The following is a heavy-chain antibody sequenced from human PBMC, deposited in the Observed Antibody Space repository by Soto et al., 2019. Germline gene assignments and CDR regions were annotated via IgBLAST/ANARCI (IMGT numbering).Heavy chain of an antibody. Sequence: EVQLLESGGGLVQPGGSLRLSCAASGFTFSNYAITWVRQAPGKGLEWVSGISGSGGYSGGYTYYADSVKGRFGISRYNSKQTVHLQMNRLRAEYTAVYYWAKGGSYFYYYGLDVWCQGTTVTVSS. V-gene: IGHV3-23*01. CDR2: ISGSGGYSGGYT. CDR3: AKGGSYFYYYGLDV. J-gene: IGHJ6*02. CDR1: GFTFSNYA.